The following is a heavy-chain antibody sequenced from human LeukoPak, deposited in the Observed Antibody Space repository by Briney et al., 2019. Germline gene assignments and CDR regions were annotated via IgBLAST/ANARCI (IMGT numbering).Heavy chain of an antibody. CDR1: GFTFSGHW. CDR2: INGDGSAT. J-gene: IGHJ4*02. D-gene: IGHD7-27*01. CDR3: ARDINWGQVDY. Sequence: PGGSLRLSCAASGFTFSGHWMYWLRLAPGKGLAWVSRINGDGSATNYAGSMKGRFTISRDNAKNILYLQMNSLREDDTAVYYCARDINWGQVDYWGQGTLVTVSS. V-gene: IGHV3-74*01.